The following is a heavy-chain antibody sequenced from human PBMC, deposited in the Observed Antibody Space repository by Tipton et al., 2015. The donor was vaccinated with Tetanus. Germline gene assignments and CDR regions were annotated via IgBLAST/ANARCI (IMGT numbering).Heavy chain of an antibody. J-gene: IGHJ3*01. Sequence: SLRLSCTFSGSSFDDYAMHWVRQAPGKGLEWVSGIDWNSQTLIYADSVKGRFTISRDNAKNSLFLQLNSLRLEDTAFYYCAKADEHNPVGRAAFELWGRGTLVTVSS. CDR1: GSSFDDYA. D-gene: IGHD1-26*01. V-gene: IGHV3-9*01. CDR3: AKADEHNPVGRAAFEL. CDR2: IDWNSQTL.